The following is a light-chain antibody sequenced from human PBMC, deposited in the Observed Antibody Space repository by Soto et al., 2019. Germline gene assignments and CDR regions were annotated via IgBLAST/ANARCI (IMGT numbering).Light chain of an antibody. V-gene: IGLV2-18*01. CDR2: DVT. CDR1: KEVASYNR. CDR3: GLYTIAETVV. J-gene: IGLJ2*01. Sequence: CPGAKEVASYNRVSWYQQTPGTSPKLLVYDVTKRASGISDRFSGSKSGNTASLTISGLQADDEGDYYCGLYTIAETVVLGGGTKVTVL.